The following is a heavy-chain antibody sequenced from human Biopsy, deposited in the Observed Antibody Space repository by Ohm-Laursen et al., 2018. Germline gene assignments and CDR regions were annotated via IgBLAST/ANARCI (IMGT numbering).Heavy chain of an antibody. J-gene: IGHJ4*02. CDR3: ALQSVAQMKNFDY. CDR2: ISPKSGDT. D-gene: IGHD6-19*01. CDR1: GFSFTGYY. V-gene: IGHV1-2*02. Sequence: SVKVSCKASGFSFTGYYIHWVRQAPGQGLEWMGWISPKSGDTNYAHKFQGNITMTRDTSMSTAYMEMSRLRCDNTAVYYCALQSVAQMKNFDYWGQGTLVTVSS.